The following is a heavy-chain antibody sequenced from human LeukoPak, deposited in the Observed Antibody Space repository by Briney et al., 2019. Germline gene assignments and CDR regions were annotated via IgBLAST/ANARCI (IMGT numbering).Heavy chain of an antibody. CDR3: ATDVIAPGFDY. V-gene: IGHV3-30-3*01. Sequence: PGRSLRLSCAASGFTFSSYAMHWVRQAPGKGLEWVAVISYDGSNKYYADSVKGRFTISRDNSKNTLYLQMNSLRAEDTAMYYCATDVIAPGFDYWGQGTLVTVSS. CDR2: ISYDGSNK. CDR1: GFTFSSYA. D-gene: IGHD1-14*01. J-gene: IGHJ4*02.